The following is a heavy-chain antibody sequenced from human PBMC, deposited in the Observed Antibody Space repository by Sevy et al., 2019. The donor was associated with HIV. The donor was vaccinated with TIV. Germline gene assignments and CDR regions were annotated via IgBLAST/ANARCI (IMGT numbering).Heavy chain of an antibody. J-gene: IGHJ5*02. D-gene: IGHD6-13*01. CDR2: IIAISGTT. Sequence: ASVKVSCKTSGGTFSGYSISWLRQAPGQGLEWMGGIIAISGTTNYLQRFQGRITITADVSTRTGYMELRSLRIEDTAIYFCARDRDRGYFDPWGQGTLVTVSS. V-gene: IGHV1-69*13. CDR3: ARDRDRGYFDP. CDR1: GGTFSGYS.